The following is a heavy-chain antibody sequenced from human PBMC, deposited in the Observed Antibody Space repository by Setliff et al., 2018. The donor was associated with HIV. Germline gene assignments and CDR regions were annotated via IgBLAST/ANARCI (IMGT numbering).Heavy chain of an antibody. V-gene: IGHV1-18*01. Sequence: ASVKVSCKASGYTFISYGISWVRQAPGQGLEWMGWITGYNGNTNYAEKFQGRVTMTIDTSTSTAYLELRSLRSDDTAVYYCARDIAAWGYFDYWGQGTLVTVSS. CDR3: ARDIAAWGYFDY. D-gene: IGHD6-6*01. CDR1: GYTFISYG. J-gene: IGHJ4*02. CDR2: ITGYNGNT.